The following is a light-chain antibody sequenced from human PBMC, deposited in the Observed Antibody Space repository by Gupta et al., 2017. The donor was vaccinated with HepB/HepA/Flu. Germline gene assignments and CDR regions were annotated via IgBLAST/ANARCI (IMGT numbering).Light chain of an antibody. CDR2: DAF. J-gene: IGKJ2*02. CDR3: QQGSKSPCI. V-gene: IGKV3-11*01. CDR1: QSINNY. Sequence: EIVLTQSPGTLPLSPGDRASLSCRASQSINNYLAWYQQKPGQAPRLLIYDAFKRATGVPDRFSGSGSGTDFTLTISSLEPEDFAIYYCQQGSKSPCIFGQGTKLDIK.